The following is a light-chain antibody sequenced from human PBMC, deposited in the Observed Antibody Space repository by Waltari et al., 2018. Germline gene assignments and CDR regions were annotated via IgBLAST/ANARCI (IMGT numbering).Light chain of an antibody. CDR2: GAS. CDR1: QSVGRT. Sequence: IVLTSSSGTQSLSPEDRATLSCRASQSVGRTLAWYQQKPGQAPRLLIYGASSRATDIPDRFSGSGSGTDFSLTINRLEPEDFAVYFCQHYVRLPATFGQGTKVEIK. CDR3: QHYVRLPAT. J-gene: IGKJ1*01. V-gene: IGKV3-20*01.